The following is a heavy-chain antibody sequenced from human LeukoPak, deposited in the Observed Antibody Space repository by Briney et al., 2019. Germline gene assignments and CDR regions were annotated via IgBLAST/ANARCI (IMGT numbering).Heavy chain of an antibody. CDR1: GFTFSSYG. CDR3: ARGGANIGVVPAAINFDY. Sequence: GRSLRLSCAASGFTFSSYGMHWVRQAPGKGLEWVADIWYDGSNKYYVDSVKGRFTISRDNSKNTLYLQMNSLRAEDTAVYYCARGGANIGVVPAAINFDYWGQGTLVTVSS. J-gene: IGHJ4*02. V-gene: IGHV3-33*01. CDR2: IWYDGSNK. D-gene: IGHD2-2*02.